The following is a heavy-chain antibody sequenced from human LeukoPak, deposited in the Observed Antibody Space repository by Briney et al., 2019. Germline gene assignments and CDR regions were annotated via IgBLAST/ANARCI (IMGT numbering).Heavy chain of an antibody. V-gene: IGHV3-15*01. J-gene: IGHJ5*02. CDR3: TKDSGPPNYVGFDP. CDR2: IKSKTDGGTT. D-gene: IGHD4/OR15-4a*01. Sequence: RGSLRLSCSASQFTLRDAWMNWVREGPGKGVEWGARIKSKTDGGTTDYAAPVKGRFTISRDDSKNTLYLQMDNLRTEDTAVYYCTKDSGPPNYVGFDPWGQGTLVAVSS. CDR1: QFTLRDAW.